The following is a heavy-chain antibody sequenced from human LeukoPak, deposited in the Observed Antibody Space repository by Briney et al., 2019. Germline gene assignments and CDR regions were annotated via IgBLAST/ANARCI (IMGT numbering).Heavy chain of an antibody. CDR2: MSNTGIT. J-gene: IGHJ4*02. CDR1: GGSISSYF. CDR3: AKASVATAVLFDS. V-gene: IGHV4-59*01. Sequence: SETLSLTCTVSGGSISSYFWNWIRQPPGQGLEWIGYMSNTGITKYNPSLKSRVTISADTSKNQFSLNLKSVTAADTAVYYCAKASVATAVLFDSWGQGTLVAVSS. D-gene: IGHD5-12*01.